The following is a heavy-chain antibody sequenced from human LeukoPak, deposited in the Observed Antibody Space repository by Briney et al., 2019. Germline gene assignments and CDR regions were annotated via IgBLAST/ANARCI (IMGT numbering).Heavy chain of an antibody. CDR3: ASIRITMVRGVIEGEAFDI. CDR1: GGSISSSSYY. D-gene: IGHD3-10*01. CDR2: IYYSGST. Sequence: SETLSLTCTVSGGSISSSSYYWGWIRQPPGKGLEWIGSIYYSGSTYYNPSLKSRVTISVDTSKNQFSLKLSSVTAADTAVYYCASIRITMVRGVIEGEAFDIWGQGTMVTVSS. J-gene: IGHJ3*02. V-gene: IGHV4-39*01.